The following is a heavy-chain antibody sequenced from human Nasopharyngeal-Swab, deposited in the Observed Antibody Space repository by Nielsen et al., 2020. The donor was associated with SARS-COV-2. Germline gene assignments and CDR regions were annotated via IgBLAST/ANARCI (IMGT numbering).Heavy chain of an antibody. CDR2: ISSSGSTI. J-gene: IGHJ3*02. Sequence: VCQAPGKGLEWVSYISSSGSTIYYADSVKGRFTISRDNAKNSLYLQMNSLRAEDTAVYYCARTSPVYGDYDAFDIWGQGTMVTVSS. CDR3: ARTSPVYGDYDAFDI. D-gene: IGHD4-17*01. V-gene: IGHV3-48*03.